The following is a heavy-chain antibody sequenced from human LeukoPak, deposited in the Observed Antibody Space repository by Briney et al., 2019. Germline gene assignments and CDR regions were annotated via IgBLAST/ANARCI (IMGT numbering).Heavy chain of an antibody. V-gene: IGHV4-59*01. J-gene: IGHJ5*02. CDR3: TREVGSFYPGDRRFDT. CDR1: GVSISLYY. D-gene: IGHD2-21*02. Sequence: PSETLSLTCAVSGVSISLYYWSWILQPSGKGLEWIGNVYYTGSTYYNPSFKSRVTISVETSKNHFSLKLVPVTAADTALYFCTREVGSFYPGDRRFDTWGQGTLVTVSS. CDR2: VYYTGST.